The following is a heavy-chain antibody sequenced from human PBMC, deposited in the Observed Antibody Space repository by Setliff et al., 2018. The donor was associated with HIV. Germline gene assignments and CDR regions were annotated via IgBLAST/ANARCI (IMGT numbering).Heavy chain of an antibody. V-gene: IGHV4-61*02. D-gene: IGHD4-4*01. CDR1: GGSISSGSYY. CDR3: AGDYIRSDNNWFDP. J-gene: IGHJ5*02. Sequence: PSETLSLTCTVSGGSISSGSYYWSWIRQPAGKGLEWIGRIYISGSTSYNPSLKSRVTISVDTSKNQFSLKLSSVTAADTAVYYCAGDYIRSDNNWFDPWGQGILVTVSS. CDR2: IYISGST.